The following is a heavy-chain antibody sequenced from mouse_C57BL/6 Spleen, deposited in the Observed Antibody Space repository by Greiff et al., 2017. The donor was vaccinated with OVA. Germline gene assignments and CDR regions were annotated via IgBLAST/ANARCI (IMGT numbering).Heavy chain of an antibody. V-gene: IGHV1-61*01. CDR2: IYPSDSET. CDR1: GYTFTSYW. Sequence: VQLQQPGAELVRPGSSVKLSCKASGYTFTSYWMDWVKQRPGQGLEWIGNIYPSDSETHYNQKFKDKATLTVDKSSSTAYMQLSSLTSEDSAVYYCARTVVARYCDYWGQGTTLTVSS. CDR3: ARTVVARYCDY. J-gene: IGHJ2*01. D-gene: IGHD1-1*01.